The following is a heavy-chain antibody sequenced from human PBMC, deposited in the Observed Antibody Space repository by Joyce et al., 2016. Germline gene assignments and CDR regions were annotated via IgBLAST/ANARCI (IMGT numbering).Heavy chain of an antibody. CDR3: ARDVLTTVTKAYGY. CDR2: ISRYNTYI. V-gene: IGHV3-21*01. J-gene: IGHJ4*02. Sequence: EVQLVESGGGLVKPGESLRLSCTASGFFFSSYGITWVRQAPVKGLEWVSYISRYNTYIFHADSVKGRFTISRDNARNSLYLQMNSLRAEDTAVYYCARDVLTTVTKAYGYWGQGTLVAVSS. CDR1: GFFFSSYG. D-gene: IGHD4-11*01.